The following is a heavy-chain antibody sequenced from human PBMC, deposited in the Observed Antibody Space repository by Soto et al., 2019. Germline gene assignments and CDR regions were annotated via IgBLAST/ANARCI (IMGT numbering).Heavy chain of an antibody. CDR3: ARDGGHYGRQRGEFDY. J-gene: IGHJ4*02. V-gene: IGHV3-48*01. D-gene: IGHD4-17*01. CDR2: ISSSSSTI. CDR1: GFTFSSYS. Sequence: GGSLRLSCAASGFTFSSYSMNWVRQAPGKGLEWVSYISSSSSTIYYADSVKGRFTISRDNAKNSLYLQMNSLRAEEPAVYYCARDGGHYGRQRGEFDYWGQGTLVTVSS.